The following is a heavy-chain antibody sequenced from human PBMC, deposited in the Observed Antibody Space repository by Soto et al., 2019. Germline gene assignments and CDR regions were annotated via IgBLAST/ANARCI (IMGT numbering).Heavy chain of an antibody. V-gene: IGHV4-39*01. J-gene: IGHJ6*02. CDR3: ARRPGNDYYYGLDV. CDR1: GGSISSSSYY. D-gene: IGHD3-16*01. Sequence: SETLSLTCTVSGGSISSSSYYWGWIRQPPGKGLEWIGSIYYSGSTYYNPSLKSRVTISVDTSKNQFSLKLSSVTAADTAVYYCARRPGNDYYYGLDVWGQGTTVTVSS. CDR2: IYYSGST.